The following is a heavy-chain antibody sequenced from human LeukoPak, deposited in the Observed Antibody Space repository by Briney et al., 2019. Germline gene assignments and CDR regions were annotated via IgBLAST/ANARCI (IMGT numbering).Heavy chain of an antibody. CDR1: GFTFSSYA. D-gene: IGHD6-6*01. V-gene: IGHV3-30-3*01. J-gene: IGHJ4*02. CDR2: ISYDGSNK. CDR3: AREDSSSSGVYYFDY. Sequence: PGGSLRLSCAASGFTFSSYAMHWVRQAPGKGLEWVAVISYDGSNKYYADSVKGRFTISRDNSKNTLYLQMNSLRAEDTAVYYCAREDSSSSGVYYFDYWGQGTLVTVSS.